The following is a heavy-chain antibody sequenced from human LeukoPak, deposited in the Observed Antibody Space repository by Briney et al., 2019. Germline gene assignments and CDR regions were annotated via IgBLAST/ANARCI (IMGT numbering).Heavy chain of an antibody. CDR1: GYTFTSYG. Sequence: ASVKVSCKASGYTFTSYGISWVRQAPGQGLEWMGWISAYNGNTNYAQRLQGRVTMTTDTSTSTAYMELRSLRSDDTAVYYCARVPRYCSSTSCHPQDFDYWGQGTLVTVSS. CDR3: ARVPRYCSSTSCHPQDFDY. J-gene: IGHJ4*02. V-gene: IGHV1-18*01. CDR2: ISAYNGNT. D-gene: IGHD2-2*01.